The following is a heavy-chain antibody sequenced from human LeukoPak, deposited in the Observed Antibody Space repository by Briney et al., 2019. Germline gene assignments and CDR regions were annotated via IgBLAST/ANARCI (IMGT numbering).Heavy chain of an antibody. CDR1: GFTFSYYT. CDR2: ISYDGSNE. CDR3: ARVLNYYDSSGYYFSY. Sequence: PGGSLRLSCAASGFTFSYYTMHWVRQAPGKGLEWVAVISYDGSNEYYADSAKGRFTISRDNSKNTLYLQMDSLRVEDTAVYYCARVLNYYDSSGYYFSYWGQGTLVTVSS. D-gene: IGHD3-22*01. J-gene: IGHJ4*02. V-gene: IGHV3-30-3*01.